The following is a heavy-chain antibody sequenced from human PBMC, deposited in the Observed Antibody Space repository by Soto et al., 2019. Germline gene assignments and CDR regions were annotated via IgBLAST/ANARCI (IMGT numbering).Heavy chain of an antibody. Sequence: QLQLQESGPGLVKPSETLSLTCSVSGASISSGSYYWGWVRQPPGKGLEWIANVFSDGTTYYSPSLNSRVNISVDTSKNQFYLRLRSVTTADTAVYYCARQGECGSTSCYGSWGQGTLVTVSS. V-gene: IGHV4-39*01. J-gene: IGHJ5*02. CDR2: VFSDGTT. CDR3: ARQGECGSTSCYGS. CDR1: GASISSGSYY. D-gene: IGHD2-2*01.